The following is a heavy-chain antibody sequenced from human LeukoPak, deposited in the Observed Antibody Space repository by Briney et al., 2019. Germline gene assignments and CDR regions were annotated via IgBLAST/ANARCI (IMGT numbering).Heavy chain of an antibody. CDR3: ARELAVAGTVDY. J-gene: IGHJ4*02. CDR1: GYTFTSYG. D-gene: IGHD6-19*01. Sequence: ASVKVSCKASGYTFTSYGISWVRQAPGQGLEWMGWISAYNGNTNYAQKVQGRVTMTTDTYTSTAYMELRSLRSDDTAVYYCARELAVAGTVDYWGQGTLVTVSS. CDR2: ISAYNGNT. V-gene: IGHV1-18*01.